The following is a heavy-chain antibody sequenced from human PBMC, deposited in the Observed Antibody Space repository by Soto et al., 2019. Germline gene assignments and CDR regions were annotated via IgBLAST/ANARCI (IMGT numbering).Heavy chain of an antibody. CDR1: GDSINSDNYY. D-gene: IGHD1-1*01. CDR2: IYYRGNT. CDR3: ARLEGLATISYYFDY. J-gene: IGHJ4*02. V-gene: IGHV4-39*01. Sequence: QLQLQESGPGLVKPSETLSLTCSVSGDSINSDNYYWGWIRQPPGKGLEWIGSIYYRGNTYYNPSLQSRVTMSLLTAKGPFPMKLTSVTAEDSALYFCARLEGLATISYYFDYWGQGTLVTVSS.